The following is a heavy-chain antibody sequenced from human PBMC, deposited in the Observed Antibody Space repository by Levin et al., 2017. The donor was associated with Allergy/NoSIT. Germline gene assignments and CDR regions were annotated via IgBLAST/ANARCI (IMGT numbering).Heavy chain of an antibody. D-gene: IGHD3-10*01. CDR1: GGSFSGYY. CDR3: ARAAGHVGITMVRGVPRHYYYGMDV. CDR2: INHSGST. Sequence: PSETLSLTCAVYGGSFSGYYWSWIRQPPGKGLEWIGEINHSGSTNYNPSLKSRVTISVDTSKNQFSLKLGSVTAADTAVYYCARAAGHVGITMVRGVPRHYYYGMDVWGQGTTVTVSS. J-gene: IGHJ6*02. V-gene: IGHV4-34*01.